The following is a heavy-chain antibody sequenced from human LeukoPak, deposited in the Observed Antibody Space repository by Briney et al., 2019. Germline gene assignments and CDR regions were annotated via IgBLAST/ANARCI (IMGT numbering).Heavy chain of an antibody. J-gene: IGHJ5*02. CDR2: IYYSGST. CDR3: AKEGVAWELPPNWFDP. V-gene: IGHV4-61*01. D-gene: IGHD1-26*01. Sequence: SETLSLTCTVSGGSISSSSSYWSWIRQPPGKGLEWIGYIYYSGSTNYNPSLKSRVTISVDTSKNQFSLKLSSVTAADTAVYYCAKEGVAWELPPNWFDPWGQGTLVTVSS. CDR1: GGSISSSSSY.